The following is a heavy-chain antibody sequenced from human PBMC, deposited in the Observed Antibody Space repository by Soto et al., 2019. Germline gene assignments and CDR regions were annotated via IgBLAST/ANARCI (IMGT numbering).Heavy chain of an antibody. V-gene: IGHV3-23*01. CDR3: AKEQGRVAAALDY. Sequence: EVQLLESGGDLVQRGGSLRLSCAASGFTFSGYGMSWVRQAPGKGLEWVSSITNTGSNTYYAESVKGRFTISRDNSKNTLYLQMNSLTVEDTAVYYCAKEQGRVAAALDYWGQGTLVTVSS. D-gene: IGHD6-13*01. CDR1: GFTFSGYG. CDR2: ITNTGSNT. J-gene: IGHJ4*02.